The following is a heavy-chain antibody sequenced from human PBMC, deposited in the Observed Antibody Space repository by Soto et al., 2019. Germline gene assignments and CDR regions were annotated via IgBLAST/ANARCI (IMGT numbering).Heavy chain of an antibody. CDR3: ARGYCGGGTCYSRFFDY. Sequence: PSETLSLTCTVSGGSMSSYYWSWIRRPPGKGLEWIGYIYSSGSTNYNPSLKSRVTISSDMSKNQFSLKLSSVTAVDTAVHYCARGYCGGGTCYSRFFDYWGQGSLVTVSS. V-gene: IGHV4-4*09. D-gene: IGHD2-15*01. CDR2: IYSSGST. CDR1: GGSMSSYY. J-gene: IGHJ4*02.